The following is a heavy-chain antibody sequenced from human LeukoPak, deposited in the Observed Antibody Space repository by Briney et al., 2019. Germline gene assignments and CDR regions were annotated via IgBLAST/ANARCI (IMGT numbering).Heavy chain of an antibody. CDR2: FDPEDGET. D-gene: IGHD5-18*01. J-gene: IGHJ4*02. CDR3: ATVHDVDTAMALDY. V-gene: IGHV1-24*01. CDR1: GYTLTELS. Sequence: GASVKVSCKVSGYTLTELSMHWVRQAPGKGLEWMGGFDPEDGETIYAQKFQGRVTMTEDTSTDTAYMELSSLRSEDTAVYYCATVHDVDTAMALDYWGQGTLVTVSS.